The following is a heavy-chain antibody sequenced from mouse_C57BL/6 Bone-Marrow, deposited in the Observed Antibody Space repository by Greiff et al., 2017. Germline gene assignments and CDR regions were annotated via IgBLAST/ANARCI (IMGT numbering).Heavy chain of an antibody. V-gene: IGHV1-9*01. D-gene: IGHD2-3*01. CDR1: GYTFTGYW. CDR3: ASLGLLRKYFDY. J-gene: IGHJ2*01. CDR2: ILPGSGST. Sequence: VLLQQSGAELMKPGASVKLSCKASGYTFTGYWIAWVKQTPGHGLEWIGEILPGSGSTNYTEKFKGRATFTADTSSNTLYLQLSSLTTEDTAIYYCASLGLLRKYFDYWGQGTTLTVSS.